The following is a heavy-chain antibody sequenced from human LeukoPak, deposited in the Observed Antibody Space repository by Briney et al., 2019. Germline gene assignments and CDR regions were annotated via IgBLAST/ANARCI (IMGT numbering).Heavy chain of an antibody. Sequence: GGSLRLSCAASGFTFSINWMTWVRQAPGKGLEWLANTNPEGGDKYYVDSVKGRFTISRDNAKNSVFLHLNSLRAEDTAVYYCARDKVAVADPNWFDPWGQGTLVTVSS. CDR2: TNPEGGDK. CDR3: ARDKVAVADPNWFDP. J-gene: IGHJ5*02. V-gene: IGHV3-7*01. D-gene: IGHD6-19*01. CDR1: GFTFSINW.